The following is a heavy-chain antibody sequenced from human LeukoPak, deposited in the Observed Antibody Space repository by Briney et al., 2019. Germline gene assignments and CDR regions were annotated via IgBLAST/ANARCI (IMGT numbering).Heavy chain of an antibody. V-gene: IGHV1-46*01. CDR2: INPTGTAT. Sequence: GASVKVSCKASGYTFIRHWMHWVRLAPGQGLEWVGLINPTGTATLYAQKFQGRITLTRDMSTSTDYMELRSLKSEDTAVYYCARDNSVGDIAWWFDPWGQGTLVTVSS. J-gene: IGHJ5*02. CDR1: GYTFIRHW. D-gene: IGHD3-10*01. CDR3: ARDNSVGDIAWWFDP.